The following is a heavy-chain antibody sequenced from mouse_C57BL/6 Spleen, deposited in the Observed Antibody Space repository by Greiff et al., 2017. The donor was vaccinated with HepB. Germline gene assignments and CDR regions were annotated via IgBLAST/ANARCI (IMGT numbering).Heavy chain of an antibody. J-gene: IGHJ1*03. CDR2: INPSNGGT. CDR3: ERCDGHYVHWYFDV. Sequence: QVQLQQPGTELVKPGASVKLSCKASGYTFTSYWMHWVKPRPGQGLEWIGNINPSNGGTNYNEKFKSKANLTVDKSSSPAYMQLSRLTSEDSAVYYCERCDGHYVHWYFDVWGTRTTVTVSS. V-gene: IGHV1-53*01. D-gene: IGHD2-3*01. CDR1: GYTFTSYW.